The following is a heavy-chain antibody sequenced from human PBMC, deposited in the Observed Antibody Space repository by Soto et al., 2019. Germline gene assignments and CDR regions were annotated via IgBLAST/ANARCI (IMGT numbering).Heavy chain of an antibody. J-gene: IGHJ3*02. CDR3: ATHGGDSYANAFDI. V-gene: IGHV3-23*01. D-gene: IGHD2-21*02. CDR1: GYNFNNYA. Sequence: GGSLRLSCAASGYNFNNYAMSWVRQAPGKGLEWVSAISGGGIRTDYADSVKGRFTISRDNSKNTLYLQMNSLRVENTAVYYCATHGGDSYANAFDIWGQGTMVTISS. CDR2: ISGGGIRT.